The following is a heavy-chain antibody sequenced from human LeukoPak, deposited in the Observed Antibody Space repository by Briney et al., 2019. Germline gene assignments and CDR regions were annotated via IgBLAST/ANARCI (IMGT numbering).Heavy chain of an antibody. Sequence: GGSLRLSCAASGFTFSSYCMTWVRQAPGKGLEWVSTINKNRSEIYYVDSVKGRFTISRDNAKNSLYLQMNSLRAEDTAVYYCARVPPYYYDSSGSWYFDLWGRGTLVTVSS. CDR2: INKNRSEI. CDR3: ARVPPYYYDSSGSWYFDL. V-gene: IGHV3-7*01. CDR1: GFTFSSYC. J-gene: IGHJ2*01. D-gene: IGHD3-22*01.